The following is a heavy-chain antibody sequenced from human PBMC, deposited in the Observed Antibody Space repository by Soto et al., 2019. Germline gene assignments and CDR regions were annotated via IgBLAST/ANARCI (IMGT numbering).Heavy chain of an antibody. CDR2: IYYSGST. CDR1: GGSISSGGYY. Sequence: SETLSLTCTVSGGSISSGGYYWSWIRQHPGKGLEWIGYIYYSGSTYYNPSLKSRVTISVDTSKNHFSMKLSSVTAADTAVYYCSRDKAAATHWNYYYYYGRDAWGQGTTVTAS. V-gene: IGHV4-31*03. CDR3: SRDKAAATHWNYYYYYGRDA. D-gene: IGHD6-13*01. J-gene: IGHJ6*02.